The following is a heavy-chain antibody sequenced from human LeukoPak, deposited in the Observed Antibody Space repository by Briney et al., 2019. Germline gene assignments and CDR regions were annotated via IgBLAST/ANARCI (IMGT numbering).Heavy chain of an antibody. CDR1: GGPISSSHW. V-gene: IGHV4-4*02. CDR3: ARKGYSISWYSP. J-gene: IGHJ5*02. D-gene: IGHD6-13*01. CDR2: IYYSGST. Sequence: SETLSLTCAVSGGPISSSHWWSWIRQPPGKGLEWIGSIYYSGSTSYNPSLKSRVTISLDTSKNQFSLKLTSVTAADTAVYCARKGYSISWYSPWGQGTLVTVSS.